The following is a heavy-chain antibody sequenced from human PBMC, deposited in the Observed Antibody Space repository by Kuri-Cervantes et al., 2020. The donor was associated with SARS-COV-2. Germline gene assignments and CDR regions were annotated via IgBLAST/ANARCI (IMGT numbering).Heavy chain of an antibody. J-gene: IGHJ4*02. CDR1: GYTFTGYY. Sequence: ASVKVSCKASGYTFTGYYMHWVRQAPGQGLEWMGWINPNSGGTNYAQKFQGRVTITADESTSTAYMELSSLRSEDTAVYYCARGNYDFWSGSTGDFDYWGQGTLVTVSS. CDR3: ARGNYDFWSGSTGDFDY. V-gene: IGHV1-2*02. D-gene: IGHD3-3*01. CDR2: INPNSGGT.